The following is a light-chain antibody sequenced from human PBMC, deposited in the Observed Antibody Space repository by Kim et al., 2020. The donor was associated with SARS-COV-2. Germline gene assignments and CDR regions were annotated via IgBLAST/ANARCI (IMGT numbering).Light chain of an antibody. CDR1: SSNIGSNF. J-gene: IGLJ2*01. Sequence: GQRVTIYCSGSSSNIGSNFVYWYQQLPGTAPKLLIYRSDQRPSGVPDRFSGSKSGTSASLAISGLRSEDEADYYCAAWDDSLSGVVFGGGTQLTVL. CDR2: RSD. CDR3: AAWDDSLSGVV. V-gene: IGLV1-47*01.